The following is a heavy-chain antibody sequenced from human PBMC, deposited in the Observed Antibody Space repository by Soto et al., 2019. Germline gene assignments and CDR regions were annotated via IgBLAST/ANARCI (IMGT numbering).Heavy chain of an antibody. J-gene: IGHJ5*02. CDR3: ARDSGVLLWFGELWWFDP. D-gene: IGHD3-10*01. V-gene: IGHV3-21*01. CDR2: ISSSSSYI. CDR1: GFTFSSYS. Sequence: GGSLRLSCAASGFTFSSYSMNWVRQAPGKGLEWVSSISSSSSYIYYADSVKGRFTISRDNAKNSLYLQMNSLRAEDTAVYYCARDSGVLLWFGELWWFDPWGQGTLVTVSS.